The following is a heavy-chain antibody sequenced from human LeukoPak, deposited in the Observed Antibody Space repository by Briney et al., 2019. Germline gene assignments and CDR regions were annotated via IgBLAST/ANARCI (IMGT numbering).Heavy chain of an antibody. CDR1: GFTFSSYW. CDR3: ASGSLMYYYDSSGRPFDY. CDR2: INSDGSST. Sequence: PGGSLRLSCAASGFTFSSYWMHWVRQAPGKGLVWVSRINSDGSSTSYADSVKGRFTISRDNAKNTLYLQMNSLRAEDTAVYYCASGSLMYYYDSSGRPFDYWGQGTLVTASS. J-gene: IGHJ4*02. D-gene: IGHD3-22*01. V-gene: IGHV3-74*01.